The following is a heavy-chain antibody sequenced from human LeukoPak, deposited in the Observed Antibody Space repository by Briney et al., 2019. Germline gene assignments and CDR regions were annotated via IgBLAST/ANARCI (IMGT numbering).Heavy chain of an antibody. D-gene: IGHD2-21*01. CDR1: GFTVSSNY. Sequence: PRGSLRLSCAASGFTVSSNYMSWVRQARGKGLEWVSTIYSGGSTYYTDSVKGRFTISRDNSKNTLYLYVSSLRAEDTAVYYCARVMRDLREGYDMWGQGTMVTISS. J-gene: IGHJ3*02. CDR3: ARVMRDLREGYDM. CDR2: IYSGGST. V-gene: IGHV3-66*02.